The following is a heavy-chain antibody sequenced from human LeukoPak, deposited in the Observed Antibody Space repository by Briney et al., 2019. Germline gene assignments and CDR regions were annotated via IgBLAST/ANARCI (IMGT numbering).Heavy chain of an antibody. Sequence: VASVKVSCKASGGTFSSYAISWVRQAPGQGLEWMGGIIPIFGTANYAQKFQGRVTITADESTSTAYMELSSLRSEDTAVYYCARGRKQLGEIDYWGQGTLVTVSS. V-gene: IGHV1-69*13. CDR2: IIPIFGTA. J-gene: IGHJ4*02. CDR3: ARGRKQLGEIDY. CDR1: GGTFSSYA. D-gene: IGHD6-6*01.